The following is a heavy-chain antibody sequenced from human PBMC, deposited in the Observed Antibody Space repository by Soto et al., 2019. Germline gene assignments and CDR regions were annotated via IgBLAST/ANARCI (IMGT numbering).Heavy chain of an antibody. Sequence: PGGSLRLSCAASGFTFSSFAMSWVRQAPGKGLEWVSTINKSGGSTYYADSVKGRFTISRDNSKNMLFLQINGLRAEDTAVYYCAKDPATTGTTFDYWGRGTLVTVS. CDR2: INKSGGST. J-gene: IGHJ4*02. CDR1: GFTFSSFA. CDR3: AKDPATTGTTFDY. D-gene: IGHD1-1*01. V-gene: IGHV3-23*01.